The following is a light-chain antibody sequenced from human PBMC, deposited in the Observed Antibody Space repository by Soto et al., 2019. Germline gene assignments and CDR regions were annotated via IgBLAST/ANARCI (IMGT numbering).Light chain of an antibody. CDR2: GTS. J-gene: IGKJ5*01. CDR1: QSVASN. CDR3: QQFNNYQGT. V-gene: IGKV3-15*01. Sequence: EIVMTQSPASLSVSPGESVTLSCRSSQSVASNLAWYQQKPGQAPRLLIYGTSTRATGVPARFSGSGSGTDFTLTISSLQPEDFATYYCQQFNNYQGTFGQGTRLEIK.